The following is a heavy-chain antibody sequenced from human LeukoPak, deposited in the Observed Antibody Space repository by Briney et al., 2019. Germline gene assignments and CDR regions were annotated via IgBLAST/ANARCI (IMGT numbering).Heavy chain of an antibody. CDR3: ARVKEASAFDV. D-gene: IGHD5-12*01. CDR2: INLNSGGT. Sequence: ASVKVSCKASGYTFTDYYMHWMRQAPGQGLEWMGWINLNSGGTNYAQNFQGRVIMTRDTSISTAYMELSRLRSDDTAVYYCARVKEASAFDVWGQGTMVTVSS. V-gene: IGHV1-2*02. J-gene: IGHJ3*01. CDR1: GYTFTDYY.